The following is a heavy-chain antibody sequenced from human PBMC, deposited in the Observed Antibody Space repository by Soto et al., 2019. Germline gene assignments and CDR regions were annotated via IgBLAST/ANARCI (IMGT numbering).Heavy chain of an antibody. D-gene: IGHD3-3*01. Sequence: GESLKISCKGSGYSFTSYWIGWVRQMPGKGLEWMGMIYPGDSDTRYSPSFQGQVTISADKSISTAYLKWSSLKASDTAMYYCARRGGYYRGYYYYYGMDVWGQGTTVTVSS. J-gene: IGHJ6*02. CDR1: GYSFTSYW. CDR2: IYPGDSDT. CDR3: ARRGGYYRGYYYYYGMDV. V-gene: IGHV5-51*01.